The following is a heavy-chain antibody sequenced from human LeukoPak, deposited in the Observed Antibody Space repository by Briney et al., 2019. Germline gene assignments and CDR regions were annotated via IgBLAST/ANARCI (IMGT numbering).Heavy chain of an antibody. J-gene: IGHJ4*02. V-gene: IGHV4-30-4*01. Sequence: SQTLSLTCTVSGGSITSGDYYWSWIRQPPGKGLEWIGYIYYSGTTYYNPSLKSRVHISEDTSKNQFSLKLNSLTAADTAVYYCARGRNYYDSSGSYSYFDYWGQGTLVTVSS. CDR1: GGSITSGDYY. CDR2: IYYSGTT. D-gene: IGHD3-22*01. CDR3: ARGRNYYDSSGSYSYFDY.